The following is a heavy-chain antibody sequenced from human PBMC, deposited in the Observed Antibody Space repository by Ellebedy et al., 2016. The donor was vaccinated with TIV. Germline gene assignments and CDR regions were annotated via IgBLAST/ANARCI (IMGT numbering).Heavy chain of an antibody. CDR3: ARAGLRYFDGYDAFDI. J-gene: IGHJ3*02. CDR2: IYYSGST. Sequence: MPSETLSLTCTVSGGSISSYYWSWIRQPPGKGLEWIGYIYYSGSTNYNPSLKSRVTISVDTSKNQFSLKLSSVTAADTAVYYCARAGLRYFDGYDAFDIWGQGTMVTVSS. V-gene: IGHV4-59*01. CDR1: GGSISSYY. D-gene: IGHD3-9*01.